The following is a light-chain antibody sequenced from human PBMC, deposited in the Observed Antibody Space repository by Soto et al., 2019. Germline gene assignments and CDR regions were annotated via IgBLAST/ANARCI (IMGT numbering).Light chain of an antibody. CDR2: GAS. Sequence: EIVMTQSPATLSVSPGERATLSCRASQSVSSNLAWYQQKPGLAPRLLIYGASTRATGIPARFSGSGSGTEFTLTISSLQSEDFAVYYCQHYNSLPLTFGGGTKVETK. V-gene: IGKV3-15*01. CDR1: QSVSSN. CDR3: QHYNSLPLT. J-gene: IGKJ4*01.